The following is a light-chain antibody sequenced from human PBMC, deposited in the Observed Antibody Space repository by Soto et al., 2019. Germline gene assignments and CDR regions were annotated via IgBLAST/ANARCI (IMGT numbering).Light chain of an antibody. J-gene: IGKJ4*01. CDR3: QQRSNCPLT. Sequence: EIVLTQSPATLSLSPGERATLSCRASQSVNSYLAWFQQKPGQAPRLLISDASNRATGIPARFSGSGSGTDFTLTISSLEPDDLAVYYCQQRSNCPLTFGGGTKVEIK. V-gene: IGKV3-11*01. CDR1: QSVNSY. CDR2: DAS.